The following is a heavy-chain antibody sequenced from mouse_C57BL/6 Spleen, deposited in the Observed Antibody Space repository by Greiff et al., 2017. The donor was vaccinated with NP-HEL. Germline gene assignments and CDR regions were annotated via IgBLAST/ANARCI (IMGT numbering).Heavy chain of an antibody. CDR3: ARNYGSRGTSLAY. D-gene: IGHD1-1*01. CDR1: GFTFKDYY. Sequence: EVQLQQSGAELVKPGASVKLSCTASGFTFKDYYMHWVQQTTEQGLEWIGRIDPEDGATKYAPKFQGQATISADTSSNTAYLQLSSLTSEDTAVYCCARNYGSRGTSLAYWGQGTLVTVSA. V-gene: IGHV14-2*01. CDR2: IDPEDGAT. J-gene: IGHJ3*01.